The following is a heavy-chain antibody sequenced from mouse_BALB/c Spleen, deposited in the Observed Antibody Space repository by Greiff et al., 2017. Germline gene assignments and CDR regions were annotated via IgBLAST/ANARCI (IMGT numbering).Heavy chain of an antibody. CDR2: ILPGSGST. V-gene: IGHV1-9*01. CDR3: ASPLARATSWFAY. CDR1: GYTFSSYW. Sequence: QVHVKQSGAELMKPGASVKISCKATGYTFSSYWIEWVKQRPGHGLEWIGEILPGSGSTNYNEKFKGKATFTADTSSNTAYMQLSSLTSEDSAVYYCASPLARATSWFAYWGQGTLVTVSA. J-gene: IGHJ3*01. D-gene: IGHD3-1*01.